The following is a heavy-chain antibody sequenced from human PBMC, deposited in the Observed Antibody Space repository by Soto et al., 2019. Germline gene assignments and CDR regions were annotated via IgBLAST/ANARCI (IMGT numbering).Heavy chain of an antibody. CDR1: GDSVSGDSAA. D-gene: IGHD1-1*01. V-gene: IGHV6-1*01. J-gene: IGHJ6*03. Sequence: QVQLQESGPGLVKPSQTLSVSCAISGDSVSGDSAAWNWVRLSPSRGLEWLARTYYRSRWYNDYAVSVRSRLTVNADTSKNQFSLQLTSVTPEDTAIYFCAGTTSHHWLYMDVWGRGTTVTVSS. CDR2: TYYRSRWYN. CDR3: AGTTSHHWLYMDV.